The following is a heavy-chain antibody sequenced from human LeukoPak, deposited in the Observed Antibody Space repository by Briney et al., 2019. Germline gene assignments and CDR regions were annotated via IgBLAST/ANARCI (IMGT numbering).Heavy chain of an antibody. Sequence: GGSLRLSCAASGFTFSSYSMNWVRQAPGKGLEWVSSISSSSSYIYYADSVKGRFTISRDNAKNSLYLQMNSLRAEDTAVYYCARRSPGPKKRYCSGGSCYRIGFGYWGQGTLVTVSS. CDR2: ISSSSSYI. D-gene: IGHD2-15*01. V-gene: IGHV3-21*01. J-gene: IGHJ4*02. CDR3: ARRSPGPKKRYCSGGSCYRIGFGY. CDR1: GFTFSSYS.